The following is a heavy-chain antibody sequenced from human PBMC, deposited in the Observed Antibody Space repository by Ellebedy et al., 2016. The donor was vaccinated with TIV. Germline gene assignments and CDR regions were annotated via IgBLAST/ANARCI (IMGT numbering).Heavy chain of an antibody. CDR3: ARDQWLGRAYYFDY. CDR1: GFTFSNYW. J-gene: IGHJ4*02. CDR2: VKQDGSEE. V-gene: IGHV3-7*01. Sequence: GESLKISCEASGFTFSNYWMSWVRQAPGKGPEWVANVKQDGSEENYVDSVKGRFSISRDNSKNSLYLQMNSLTDEDTAVYYCARDQWLGRAYYFDYWGQGTLVTVSS. D-gene: IGHD6-19*01.